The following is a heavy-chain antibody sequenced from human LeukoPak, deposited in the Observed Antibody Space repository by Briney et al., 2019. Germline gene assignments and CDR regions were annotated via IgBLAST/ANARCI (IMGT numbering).Heavy chain of an antibody. D-gene: IGHD3-9*01. CDR3: GKTDIYFNPIDY. V-gene: IGHV4-59*12. CDR2: IYYSGST. Sequence: SETLSLTCTVSGGSISSYCWSWIRQPPGKGLEWIGYIYYSGSTNYNPSLKSRVTISVETSKNQFSLKLTSVTAADTAIYYCGKTDIYFNPIDYWGPGSLVTVSS. CDR1: GGSISSYC. J-gene: IGHJ4*02.